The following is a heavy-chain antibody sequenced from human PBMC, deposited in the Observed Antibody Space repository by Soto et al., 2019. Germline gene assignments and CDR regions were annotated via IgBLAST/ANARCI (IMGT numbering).Heavy chain of an antibody. CDR2: ITGSSAYI. Sequence: PGGSLRLSCAASGFTFSSYWMHWVRQAPGKGLVWVSSITGSSAYIHYADSVRGRFTISRDNAKNSLYLQMNSLRAEDTAVYYCAREWANYWGQGTLVTVSS. CDR3: AREWANY. D-gene: IGHD1-26*01. CDR1: GFTFSSYW. J-gene: IGHJ4*02. V-gene: IGHV3-21*01.